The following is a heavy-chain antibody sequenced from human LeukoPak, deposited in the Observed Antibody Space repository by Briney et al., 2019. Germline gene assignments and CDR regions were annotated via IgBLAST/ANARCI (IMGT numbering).Heavy chain of an antibody. J-gene: IGHJ4*02. Sequence: PAASVKVSCKASGGTFSSYAVSWVRQAPGQGLEWMGRIIPIFGTANFAQKFQGRVTITADESTSTAYMELNSLRSDDTAVYYCARDWKYPSGSYYGAPSQFDYWGQGTLVTVSS. CDR1: GGTFSSYA. CDR2: IIPIFGTA. CDR3: ARDWKYPSGSYYGAPSQFDY. V-gene: IGHV1-69*13. D-gene: IGHD3-10*01.